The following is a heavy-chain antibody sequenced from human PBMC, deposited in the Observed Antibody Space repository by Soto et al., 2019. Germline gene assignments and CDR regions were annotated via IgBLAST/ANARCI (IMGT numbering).Heavy chain of an antibody. CDR3: ARERTVAGNDY. D-gene: IGHD6-19*01. V-gene: IGHV1-69*13. CDR2: IIPIFGTA. CDR1: GGTFSSYS. J-gene: IGHJ4*02. Sequence: ASVKVSCKASGGTFSSYSISWVRQAPGQGLEWMGGIIPIFGTANYAQKFQGRVTITADESTSTAYMELSSLRSEDTAVYYCARERTVAGNDYWGQGTLVTVSS.